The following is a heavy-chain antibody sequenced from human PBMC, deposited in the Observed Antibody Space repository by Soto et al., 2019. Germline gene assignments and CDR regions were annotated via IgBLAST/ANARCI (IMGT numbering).Heavy chain of an antibody. Sequence: WASVKVSCKASGGTFSSYAISWVRQAPGQGLEWMGGIIPIFGTANYAQKFQGRVTITADESTSTAYMELSSLRSEDTAVYYCARESVAGTYYYYGMDVWGQGTTVTVSS. J-gene: IGHJ6*02. CDR1: GGTFSSYA. CDR2: IIPIFGTA. CDR3: ARESVAGTYYYYGMDV. D-gene: IGHD6-19*01. V-gene: IGHV1-69*13.